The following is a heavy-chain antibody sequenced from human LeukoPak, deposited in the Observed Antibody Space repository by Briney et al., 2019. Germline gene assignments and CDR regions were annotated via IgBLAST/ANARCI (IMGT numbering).Heavy chain of an antibody. V-gene: IGHV3-53*01. D-gene: IGHD2-21*02. Sequence: PGGSLRLSCAVSGFTVSTNHMSWVRQAPGRGLEWVSVIDNDGNTYYTDSVKGRFTISRDNSKNTVFLQMNSLRVEDTAVYYCARDREVVTAKAQMDVWGKGTTVTVSS. CDR3: ARDREVVTAKAQMDV. CDR1: GFTVSTNH. CDR2: IDNDGNT. J-gene: IGHJ6*03.